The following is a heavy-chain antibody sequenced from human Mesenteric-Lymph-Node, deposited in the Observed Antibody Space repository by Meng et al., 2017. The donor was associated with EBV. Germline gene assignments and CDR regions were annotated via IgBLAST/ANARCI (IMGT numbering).Heavy chain of an antibody. J-gene: IGHJ4*02. V-gene: IGHV4-30-4*01. CDR1: GGAIISGDYY. Sequence: QLHPQQSAPRLVKPSPSPSPTTSAFGGAIISGDYYWSCCRQPPRKGQELIGYIYYSGSTYYNPSLKSRVTISVDTSKNQFSLKLSSVTAADTAVYYCARGFQQTIDYWGQGTLVTVSS. CDR2: IYYSGST. D-gene: IGHD6-13*01. CDR3: ARGFQQTIDY.